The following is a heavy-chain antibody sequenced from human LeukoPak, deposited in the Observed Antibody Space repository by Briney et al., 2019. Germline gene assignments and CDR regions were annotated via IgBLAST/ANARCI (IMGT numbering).Heavy chain of an antibody. CDR3: AKGRVGGTYYFDY. CDR1: GFTLRSYA. V-gene: IGHV3-23*01. CDR2: ISGSGGST. J-gene: IGHJ4*02. D-gene: IGHD2-15*01. Sequence: PPGGSLRLSCAASGFTLRSYAMSWVRQAPGKGLEWVSAISGSGGSTYYADSVKGRFTISRDNSKNTLYLQMNSLRAEDTAVYYRAKGRVGGTYYFDYWGQGTLVTVSS.